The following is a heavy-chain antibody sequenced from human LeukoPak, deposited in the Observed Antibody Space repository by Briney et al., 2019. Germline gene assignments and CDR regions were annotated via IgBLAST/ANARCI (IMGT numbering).Heavy chain of an antibody. V-gene: IGHV1-69*04. J-gene: IGHJ4*02. CDR1: GGTFSSYA. CDR3: ARDDSVAEAFDY. D-gene: IGHD6-19*01. Sequence: ASVKVSCKASGGTFSSYAISWVRQAPRQGLEWMGRIIPILGIANYAQKFQGRVTITADKSTSAAYMELSSLRSEDTAVYYCARDDSVAEAFDYWGQGTLVTVSS. CDR2: IIPILGIA.